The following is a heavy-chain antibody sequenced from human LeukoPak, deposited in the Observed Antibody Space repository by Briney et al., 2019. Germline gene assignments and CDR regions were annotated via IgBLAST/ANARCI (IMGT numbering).Heavy chain of an antibody. CDR3: ARVRCGGGSCPYYYYYYYMDV. Sequence: SETLSLTCTVSGGSISSSSYYWAWIRQPPGKGLEWIGSIHYRGSTYYNPSLQSRVTISIDTSKNQFSLKLRFVTAADTAVYYCARVRCGGGSCPYYYYYYYMDVWGKGTTVTVSS. CDR2: IHYRGST. V-gene: IGHV4-39*07. J-gene: IGHJ6*03. CDR1: GGSISSSSYY. D-gene: IGHD2-15*01.